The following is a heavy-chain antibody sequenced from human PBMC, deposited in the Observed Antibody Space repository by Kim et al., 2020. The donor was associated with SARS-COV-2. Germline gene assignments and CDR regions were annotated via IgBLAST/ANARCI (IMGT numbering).Heavy chain of an antibody. CDR3: AVTVPVPYWYFDL. CDR2: IYYSGST. CDR1: GGPISSSSYY. J-gene: IGHJ2*01. Sequence: SETLSLTCTVSGGPISSSSYYWGWIRQPPGQGLEWIVSIYYSGSTYYNPSLNSLVTISVGTSKNQFSLKLSSVTAADTAVYYCAVTVPVPYWYFDLWGRGTLVTVSS. D-gene: IGHD2-2*01. V-gene: IGHV4-39*01.